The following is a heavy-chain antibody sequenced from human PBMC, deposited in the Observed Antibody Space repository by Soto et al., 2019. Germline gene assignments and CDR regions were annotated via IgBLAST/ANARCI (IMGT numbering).Heavy chain of an antibody. D-gene: IGHD3-22*01. CDR2: IKQDGSEK. J-gene: IGHJ4*02. CDR3: ATFDDSSGYYYFDY. V-gene: IGHV3-7*05. CDR1: GFTFSSYW. Sequence: GGSLRLSCAASGFTFSSYWMSWVRQAPGKGLEWVANIKQDGSEKYYVDSVKGRFTISRDNAKNSLYLQMNSLRAEDTAVYYCATFDDSSGYYYFDYWGQGTLVTVSS.